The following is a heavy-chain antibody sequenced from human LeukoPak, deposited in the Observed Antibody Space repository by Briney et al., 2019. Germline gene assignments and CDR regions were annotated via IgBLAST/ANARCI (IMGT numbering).Heavy chain of an antibody. CDR1: GHTFTSYG. CDR2: ISAYNGNT. V-gene: IGHV1-18*01. D-gene: IGHD3-10*01. Sequence: ASVKDSCKASGHTFTSYGISWVRQAPGQGLGWVGWISAYNGNTNYAQKLQGRVTMTTDTATSTAYMELRSLRSKDTAVYYFTGNYYGSRSYADFDYWGQGTLVTVSS. J-gene: IGHJ4*02. CDR3: TGNYYGSRSYADFDY.